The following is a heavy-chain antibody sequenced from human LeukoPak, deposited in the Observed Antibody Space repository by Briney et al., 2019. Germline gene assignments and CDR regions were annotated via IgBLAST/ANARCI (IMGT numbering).Heavy chain of an antibody. J-gene: IGHJ5*02. D-gene: IGHD3-22*01. CDR3: ASAMIVVVTANLYNWFDP. CDR2: IYYSGST. Sequence: SETLSLTCTVSGGSISSSSYYWGWIRQPPGKGLEWIGSIYYSGSTYYNPSLKSRVTISVDTSKNQFSLKLSSVTAADTAVYYCASAMIVVVTANLYNWFDPWGQGTLVTVSS. V-gene: IGHV4-39*07. CDR1: GGSISSSSYY.